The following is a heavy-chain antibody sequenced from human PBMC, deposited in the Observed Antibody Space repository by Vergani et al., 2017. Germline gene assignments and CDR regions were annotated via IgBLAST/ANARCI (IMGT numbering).Heavy chain of an antibody. Sequence: QLQLQQSGPGLVKPSQTLSLTCTVSGGSISSGSYYWSWIRQPAGKGLEWIGRIYTSGSTNYNPSLKSRVTMSVDTSKNQFSLKLSSVTAADTAVYYCAXGLRSSTSQRYFDYWGQGTLVTVSS. CDR2: IYTSGST. CDR1: GGSISSGSYY. J-gene: IGHJ4*02. V-gene: IGHV4-61*02. CDR3: AXGLRSSTSQRYFDY. D-gene: IGHD2-2*01.